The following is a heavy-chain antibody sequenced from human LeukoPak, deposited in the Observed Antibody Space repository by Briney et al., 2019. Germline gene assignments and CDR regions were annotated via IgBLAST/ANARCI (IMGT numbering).Heavy chain of an antibody. V-gene: IGHV1-46*01. Sequence: ASVTISCKTSGYTFSTHWMHWVRQAPGQGLEWMAIINPSGGFTSSAQKFQGRITMTRDTSISTAYMELSRLRFDDTAVYYCAREGSFSYSFHPPFDYWGQGALVTVSS. D-gene: IGHD3-10*01. CDR3: AREGSFSYSFHPPFDY. CDR1: GYTFSTHW. J-gene: IGHJ4*02. CDR2: INPSGGFT.